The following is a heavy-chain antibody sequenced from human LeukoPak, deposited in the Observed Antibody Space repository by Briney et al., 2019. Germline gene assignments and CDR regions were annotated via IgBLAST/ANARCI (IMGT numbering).Heavy chain of an antibody. CDR3: AKTIGSGSH. V-gene: IGHV3-30*18. CDR1: GFTFSSYA. D-gene: IGHD3-10*01. CDR2: ISYDGSNK. Sequence: TGGSLRLSCAASGFTFSSYAMHWVRQAPGKGLEWVAVISYDGSNKYYADSVKGRFTISRDNSKNTLYLQMNSLRAEDTAVYYCAKTIGSGSHWGQGTLVTVSS. J-gene: IGHJ4*02.